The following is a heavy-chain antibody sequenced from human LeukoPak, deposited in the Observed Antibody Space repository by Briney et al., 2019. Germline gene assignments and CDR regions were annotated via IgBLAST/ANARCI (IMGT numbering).Heavy chain of an antibody. V-gene: IGHV1-18*01. Sequence: ASVKVSCKASGYTFTSYPISWVRQAPGQGLEWMGWISVNNDNTKYAQKLQGRVTMTTDTSTSTAYMELRNLKYDDTAVHYCARGSSGTEGFDPWGQGTLVTVSS. J-gene: IGHJ5*02. CDR1: GYTFTSYP. CDR2: ISVNNDNT. D-gene: IGHD3-22*01. CDR3: ARGSSGTEGFDP.